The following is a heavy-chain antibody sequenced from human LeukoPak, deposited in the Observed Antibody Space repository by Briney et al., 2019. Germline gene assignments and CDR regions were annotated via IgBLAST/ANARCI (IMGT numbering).Heavy chain of an antibody. CDR1: GYTFTGYY. Sequence: ASVKVSCKASGYTFTGYYMHWVRQAPGQGLEWMGRINPNSGGTNYAQKFQGRVTMTRDTSISTAYMELSRLRSDDTGVYYCAREVGEYYDSSGMSASDYWGQGTLVTVSS. CDR2: INPNSGGT. V-gene: IGHV1-2*05. D-gene: IGHD3-22*01. J-gene: IGHJ4*02. CDR3: AREVGEYYDSSGMSASDY.